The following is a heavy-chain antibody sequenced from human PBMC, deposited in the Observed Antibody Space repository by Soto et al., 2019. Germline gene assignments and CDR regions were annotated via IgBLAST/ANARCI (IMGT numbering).Heavy chain of an antibody. CDR2: ITETVRGT. J-gene: IGHJ4*02. V-gene: IGHV3-23*01. Sequence: GGSLRLSCAASGFTFSSYAMNWVRQAPGKGLEWVSTITETVRGTFYADSVKGRFTISRDNSKNTLYLQMTSLRAEDTAVYYCAKDLKGGDYTLHYWGPGTLVTVSS. CDR3: AKDLKGGDYTLHY. D-gene: IGHD4-17*01. CDR1: GFTFSSYA.